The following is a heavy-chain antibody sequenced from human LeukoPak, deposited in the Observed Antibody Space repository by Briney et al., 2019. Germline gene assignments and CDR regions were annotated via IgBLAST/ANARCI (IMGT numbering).Heavy chain of an antibody. Sequence: GGSLRLSCAVSGFTFSTSAMNWVRQVPGKGLEWVSSIDYDSSHICYAASVRGRFTISRDNARNSVYLQMNSLRVEDTAVYYCARDPLRYLRVGHYDYWGQGTLVAVSS. D-gene: IGHD3-9*01. J-gene: IGHJ4*02. CDR2: IDYDSSHI. CDR1: GFTFSTSA. CDR3: ARDPLRYLRVGHYDY. V-gene: IGHV3-21*01.